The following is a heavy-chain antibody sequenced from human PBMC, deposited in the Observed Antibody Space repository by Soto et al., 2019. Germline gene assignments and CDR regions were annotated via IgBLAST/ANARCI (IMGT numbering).Heavy chain of an antibody. D-gene: IGHD2-15*01. V-gene: IGHV1-69*13. Sequence: SVKVSCKASGGTFSSYAISWVRQAPGQGLEWMGGIIPIFGTANYAQKFQGRVTITANESTSTAYMELGSLRSEDTAVYYCARVGSCSGGSCYWFDPWGQGTLVTVSS. CDR2: IIPIFGTA. J-gene: IGHJ5*02. CDR1: GGTFSSYA. CDR3: ARVGSCSGGSCYWFDP.